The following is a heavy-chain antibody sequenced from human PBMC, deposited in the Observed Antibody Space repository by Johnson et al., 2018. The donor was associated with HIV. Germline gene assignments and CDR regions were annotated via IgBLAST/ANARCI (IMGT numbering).Heavy chain of an antibody. V-gene: IGHV3-66*02. J-gene: IGHJ3*02. Sequence: VQTGGSLRLSCAASGFTVSSNYMSWVRQAPGKGLEWVSVIYSGGSTYYADSVKGRFTISRDNSKNTVYLQMNSLRAEDTAVYYCAIHYYGTLGAFDIWGQGTMVTVSS. D-gene: IGHD3-10*01. CDR1: GFTVSSNY. CDR3: AIHYYGTLGAFDI. CDR2: IYSGGST.